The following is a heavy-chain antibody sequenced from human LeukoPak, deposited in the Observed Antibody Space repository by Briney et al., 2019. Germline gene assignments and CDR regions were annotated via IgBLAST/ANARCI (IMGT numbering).Heavy chain of an antibody. Sequence: SETLSLTCSVSGDSITDYYWSWIRQPPGKGLEWIGFIYHSGNTNYNPSLSTRVTMSVDTSRTQISLNLRSVTAADTAVYYCAREEGIATSGALEYWGQGILVTVSS. V-gene: IGHV4-59*01. CDR2: IYHSGNT. CDR1: GDSITDYY. D-gene: IGHD6-13*01. CDR3: AREEGIATSGALEY. J-gene: IGHJ4*02.